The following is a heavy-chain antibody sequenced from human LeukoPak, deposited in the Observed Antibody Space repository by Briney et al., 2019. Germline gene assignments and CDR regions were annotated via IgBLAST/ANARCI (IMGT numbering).Heavy chain of an antibody. V-gene: IGHV1-69*04. Sequence: VSAVRVSSKASGGTFSIYAISWVRPAPGQGVEWVGRIIPILGIANYAQKFQGRVTITAGKSTSTAYMELSSLRSEDTTVYYCARDSVPAAIGWDYWGQGTLVTVSS. CDR1: GGTFSIYA. CDR2: IIPILGIA. CDR3: ARDSVPAAIGWDY. J-gene: IGHJ4*02. D-gene: IGHD2-2*01.